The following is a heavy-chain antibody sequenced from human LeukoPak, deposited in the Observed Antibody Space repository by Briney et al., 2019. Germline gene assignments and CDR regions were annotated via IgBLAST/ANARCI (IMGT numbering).Heavy chain of an antibody. Sequence: GGSLRLSCAASGFTFSSYWMHWVRQAPGKGLVWVTRINIDGSNTTYADSVKGRFTISRDNAKYTLYLQMNSLRAEDTAVYYCTRSLNSGTYSDYWGQGTLVTVSS. CDR1: GFTFSSYW. J-gene: IGHJ4*02. V-gene: IGHV3-74*01. D-gene: IGHD1-26*01. CDR3: TRSLNSGTYSDY. CDR2: INIDGSNT.